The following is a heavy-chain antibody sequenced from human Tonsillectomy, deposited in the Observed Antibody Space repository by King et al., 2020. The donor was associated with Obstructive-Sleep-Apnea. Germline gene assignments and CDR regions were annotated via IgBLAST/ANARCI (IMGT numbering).Heavy chain of an antibody. CDR1: GFTFSSYS. CDR2: ISSSSSTM. D-gene: IGHD3-10*01. J-gene: IGHJ4*02. Sequence: VQLVQSGGGLVQPGGSLRLSCAASGFTFSSYSMNWVRQAPGKGLEWGSYISSSSSTMYYADSVKGRFTISRDNAKNSLYLQMNSLRAEDTAVYYCARGSRITMVRGVIDYWGQGTLVTVSS. V-gene: IGHV3-48*04. CDR3: ARGSRITMVRGVIDY.